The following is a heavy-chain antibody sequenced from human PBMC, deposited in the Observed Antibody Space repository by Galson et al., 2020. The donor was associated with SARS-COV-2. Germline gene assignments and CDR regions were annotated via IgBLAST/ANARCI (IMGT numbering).Heavy chain of an antibody. CDR1: GDSISSSSYY. J-gene: IGHJ4*02. D-gene: IGHD3-22*01. CDR3: ARTIQYYYDSSGYYRVFYFDY. Sequence: SETLSLTCTVSGDSISSSSYYWGWIRQPPGKGLEWIGSIYYSGSTYYNPSLKSRVTISVDTSKNQFSLKLSSVTAADTAVYYCARTIQYYYDSSGYYRVFYFDYWGQGTLVTVSS. V-gene: IGHV4-39*01. CDR2: IYYSGST.